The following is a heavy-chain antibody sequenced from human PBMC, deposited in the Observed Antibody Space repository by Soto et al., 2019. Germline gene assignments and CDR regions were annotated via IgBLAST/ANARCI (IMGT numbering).Heavy chain of an antibody. CDR1: GFTFSSYG. D-gene: IGHD4-17*01. V-gene: IGHV3-30*18. CDR3: AKDGVPDYGDYGVYYYGMDV. J-gene: IGHJ6*02. Sequence: QVQLVESGGGVVQPGRSLRLSCAASGFTFSSYGMHWVRQAPGKGLEWVAVISYDGSNKYYADSVKGRFTISRDNSKNTLYLQMNSLRAEDTAVYYCAKDGVPDYGDYGVYYYGMDVWGQGTTVTVSS. CDR2: ISYDGSNK.